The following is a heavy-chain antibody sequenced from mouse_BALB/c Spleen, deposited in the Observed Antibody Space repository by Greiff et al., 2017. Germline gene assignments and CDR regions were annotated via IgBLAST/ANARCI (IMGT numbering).Heavy chain of an antibody. D-gene: IGHD2-3*01. V-gene: IGHV6-6*02. CDR3: TRKWLLYYYAMDY. CDR1: GFTFSNYW. J-gene: IGHJ4*01. CDR2: IRLKSNNYAT. Sequence: EVKLMESGGGLVQPGGSMKLSCVASGFTFSNYWMNWVRQSPEKGLEWVAEIRLKSNNYATHYAESVKGRFTISRDDSKSSVYLQMNNLRAEDTVIYYCTRKWLLYYYAMDYWGQGTSVTVSS.